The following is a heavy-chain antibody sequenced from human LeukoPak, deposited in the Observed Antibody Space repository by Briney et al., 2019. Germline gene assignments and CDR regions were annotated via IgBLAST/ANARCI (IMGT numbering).Heavy chain of an antibody. Sequence: SETLSLTCTVSGGSISGYYWSWIRQPAGKGLEWIGRINHSGSTNYNPSLKSRVTISVDTSKNQFSLKLSSVTAADTAVYYCASGWSCSSSTRCFHSTCDFGPWGQGTLVTV. CDR3: ASGWSCSSSTRCFHSTCDFGP. CDR2: INHSGST. J-gene: IGHJ5*02. D-gene: IGHD2-2*01. V-gene: IGHV4-34*01. CDR1: GGSISGYY.